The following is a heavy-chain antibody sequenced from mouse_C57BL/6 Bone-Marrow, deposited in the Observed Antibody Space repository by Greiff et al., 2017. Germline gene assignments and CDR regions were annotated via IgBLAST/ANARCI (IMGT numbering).Heavy chain of an antibody. V-gene: IGHV5-4*01. CDR2: ISAGGSYT. J-gene: IGHJ3*01. D-gene: IGHD2-4*01. CDR3: ARESPIYYDYDVWFAY. CDR1: GFTFSSYA. Sequence: EVKLVESGGGLVKPGGSLKLSCAASGFTFSSYAMSWVRQTPDKRLEWVATISAGGSYTYYPDNVKGRFTISRDNAKNNLYLQMSHLKSEDTAMYYCARESPIYYDYDVWFAYWGQGTLVTVSA.